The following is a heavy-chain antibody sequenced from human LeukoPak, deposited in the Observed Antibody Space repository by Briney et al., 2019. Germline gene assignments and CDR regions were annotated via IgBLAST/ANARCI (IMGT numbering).Heavy chain of an antibody. J-gene: IGHJ6*02. CDR3: ARDRAYGLDV. V-gene: IGHV3-33*01. Sequence: GGTLRLSCAASGFTFSSYGMHWVRQAPAKGLEWVAVIWYDGSNKYYADSVKGRFTISRDNSKNTLYLQMDSLRAEDTAVYYCARDRAYGLDVWGQGTTLTVSS. CDR1: GFTFSSYG. CDR2: IWYDGSNK.